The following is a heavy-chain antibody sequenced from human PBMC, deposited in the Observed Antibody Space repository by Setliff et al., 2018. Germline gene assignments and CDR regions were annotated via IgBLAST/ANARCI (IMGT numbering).Heavy chain of an antibody. D-gene: IGHD3-10*01. V-gene: IGHV4-34*01. CDR1: GGSFSGYY. CDR3: ARVFYYGSGSYLYYFDS. Sequence: PSETLSLTCAVYGGSFSGYYWSWIRQPPGKGLEWIGEINHSGSTNYNPSLKSRVTISVDTSKNQFSLKLSSVTAADTAVYYCARVFYYGSGSYLYYFDSWGQGTRVTVSS. J-gene: IGHJ4*02. CDR2: INHSGST.